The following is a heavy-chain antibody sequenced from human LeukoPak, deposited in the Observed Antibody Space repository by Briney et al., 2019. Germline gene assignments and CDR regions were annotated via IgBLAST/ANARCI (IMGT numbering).Heavy chain of an antibody. D-gene: IGHD1-1*01. CDR2: IKRGSSTI. Sequence: PGGSLRPSCGPSESSLRSYSMDCVRPAPGKGMEWVSHIKRGSSTIYYADSVKGRFTITRDNAGNSLYLHMNSLRAEDTAVYYCARVLLERPGIDSFDMWGQGTMVTVSS. CDR3: ARVLLERPGIDSFDM. CDR1: ESSLRSYS. J-gene: IGHJ3*02. V-gene: IGHV3-48*01.